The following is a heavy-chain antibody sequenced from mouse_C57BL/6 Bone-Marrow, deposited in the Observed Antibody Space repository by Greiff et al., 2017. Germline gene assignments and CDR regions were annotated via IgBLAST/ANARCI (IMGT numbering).Heavy chain of an antibody. CDR2: ISNGGGST. Sequence: EVKLEESGGGLVQPGGSLKLSCAASGFTFSDYYMYWVRQTPEKRLEWVAYISNGGGSTYYPDTVKGRFTISRDNAKNTLYLQMSRLKSEDTAMYYCARVFYDGYYWYFDVWGTGTTVTVSS. D-gene: IGHD2-3*01. J-gene: IGHJ1*03. CDR1: GFTFSDYY. V-gene: IGHV5-12*01. CDR3: ARVFYDGYYWYFDV.